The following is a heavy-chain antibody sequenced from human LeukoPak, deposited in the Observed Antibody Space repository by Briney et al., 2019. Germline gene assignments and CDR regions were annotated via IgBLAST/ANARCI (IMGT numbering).Heavy chain of an antibody. Sequence: ASVKVSCKASGYTFTGYYMHWVRQAPGQGLEWMGWINPNSGGTNYAQKFQGRVTMTRDTSISTAYMELSRLRSDDTAVYYCAFLDALGSGWYYWGQGTLVTVSS. CDR3: AFLDALGSGWYY. D-gene: IGHD6-19*01. J-gene: IGHJ4*02. CDR1: GYTFTGYY. CDR2: INPNSGGT. V-gene: IGHV1-2*02.